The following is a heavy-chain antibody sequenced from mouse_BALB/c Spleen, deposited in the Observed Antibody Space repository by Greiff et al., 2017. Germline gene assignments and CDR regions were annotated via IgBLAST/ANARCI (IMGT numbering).Heavy chain of an antibody. CDR2: IYPGDGDT. CDR3: ARDFDSDY. V-gene: IGHV1-87*01. D-gene: IGHD2-4*01. J-gene: IGHJ2*01. CDR1: GYTFTSYW. Sequence: QVQLQQSGAELARPGASVKLSCKASGYTFTSYWMQWVKQRPGQGLEWIGAIYPGDGDTRYTQKFKGKATLTADKSSSTAYMQLSSLASEDSAVYYCARDFDSDYWGQGTTLTVSS.